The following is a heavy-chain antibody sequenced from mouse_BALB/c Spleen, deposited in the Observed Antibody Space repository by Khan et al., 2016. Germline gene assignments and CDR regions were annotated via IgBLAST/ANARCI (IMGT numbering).Heavy chain of an antibody. Sequence: VQLQESGPGLVAPSQSLSITCTVSGFSLTGFSVNWVRQPPGKGLEWLGMIWGDGSTDYNSALKSRLSISKDNSKSQVSLKMNSLQTDDTARYYCASYYDYDGGFAYWGQGTLVTVSA. J-gene: IGHJ3*01. CDR3: ASYYDYDGGFAY. CDR2: IWGDGST. CDR1: GFSLTGFS. D-gene: IGHD2-4*01. V-gene: IGHV2-6-7*01.